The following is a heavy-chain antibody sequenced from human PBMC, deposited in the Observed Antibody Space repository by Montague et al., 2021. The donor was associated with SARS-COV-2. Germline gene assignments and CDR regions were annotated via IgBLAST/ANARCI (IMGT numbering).Heavy chain of an antibody. J-gene: IGHJ4*02. CDR2: SYSRGSA. CDR3: ARVFRGQRLAFDF. CDR1: GSSITSYY. D-gene: IGHD6-25*01. Sequence: SETLSLTCTVSGSSITSYYWSWIRQAPGKGLQWIAYSYSRGSASYNPSLRSRVTMSADKSTNQFSLRLTSGTAADTAVYYCARVFRGQRLAFDFWGQGALVIVSS. V-gene: IGHV4-59*01.